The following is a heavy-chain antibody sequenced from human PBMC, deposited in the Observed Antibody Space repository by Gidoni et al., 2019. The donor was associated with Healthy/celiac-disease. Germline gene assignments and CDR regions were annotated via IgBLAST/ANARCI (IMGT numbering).Heavy chain of an antibody. CDR1: GFTFRSYG. D-gene: IGHD3-22*01. CDR2: IWYDGSNK. Sequence: QVPLVESGGGVVQPGRSLRLSCAASGFTFRSYGMHWVRQAPGKGLEWVAVIWYDGSNKYYADSVKGRFSISRDNSKNTLYVQMNSLRAEDTAVYYCARDHDSRGYYFDYWGQGTLVTVSS. V-gene: IGHV3-33*01. CDR3: ARDHDSRGYYFDY. J-gene: IGHJ4*02.